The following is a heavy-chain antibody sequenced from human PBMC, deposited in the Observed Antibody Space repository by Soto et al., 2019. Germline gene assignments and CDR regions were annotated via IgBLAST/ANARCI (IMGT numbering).Heavy chain of an antibody. Sequence: QVQLVESGGGVVQPGRSLGLSCAASGFTFSSYGMHWVRQAPGKGLEWVAVIWYDGSNKYYADSVKGRFTISRDNSKNTLYLQMNSLRAEDTAVYYCARDSVYYGSGVLNYWGQGTLVTVSS. J-gene: IGHJ4*02. D-gene: IGHD3-10*01. CDR2: IWYDGSNK. V-gene: IGHV3-33*01. CDR1: GFTFSSYG. CDR3: ARDSVYYGSGVLNY.